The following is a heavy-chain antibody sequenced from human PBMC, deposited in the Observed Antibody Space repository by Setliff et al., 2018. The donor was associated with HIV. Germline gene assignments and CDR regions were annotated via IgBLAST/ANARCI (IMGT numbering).Heavy chain of an antibody. CDR3: ATALTANWNYEPHFDY. D-gene: IGHD1-7*01. V-gene: IGHV1-69*13. CDR2: VIPIFGTP. Sequence: ASVKVSCKASGGTFSPFSSSAISWVRQAPGQGLEWMGGVIPIFGTPKYPQKFQGRVTITADDSTTTAYMELSRLKPDDTAIYYCATALTANWNYEPHFDYWGQGSLVTVSS. CDR1: GGTFSPFSSSA. J-gene: IGHJ4*02.